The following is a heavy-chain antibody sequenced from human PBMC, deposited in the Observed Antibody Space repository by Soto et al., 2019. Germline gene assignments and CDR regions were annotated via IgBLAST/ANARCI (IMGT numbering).Heavy chain of an antibody. CDR3: ATGNIFYYYDSSGYYPPTY. CDR2: FDPEDGET. Sequence: GASVKVSCKVSGYTLTELSMHWVRQAPGKGLEWMGGFDPEDGETIYAQKFQGRVTMTEDTSTDTAYMELSSLRSEDTAVYYCATGNIFYYYDSSGYYPPTYWGQGTLVTVSS. V-gene: IGHV1-24*01. D-gene: IGHD3-22*01. CDR1: GYTLTELS. J-gene: IGHJ4*02.